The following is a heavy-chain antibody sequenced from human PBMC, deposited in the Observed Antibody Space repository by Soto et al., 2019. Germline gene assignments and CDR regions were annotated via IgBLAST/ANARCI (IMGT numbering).Heavy chain of an antibody. CDR1: GFTFSSYA. D-gene: IGHD3-22*01. V-gene: IGHV3-30-3*01. CDR2: ISYDGSNK. CDR3: ARVGTMIVGVGAFDV. J-gene: IGHJ3*01. Sequence: QVQLVESGGGVVQPGRSLRLSCAASGFTFSSYAMHWVRQAPGKGLEWVAVISYDGSNKYYADSVKGRFTISRDNSKNSLYLQMNSLRAEDTAVYYCARVGTMIVGVGAFDVWGQGTMVTVSS.